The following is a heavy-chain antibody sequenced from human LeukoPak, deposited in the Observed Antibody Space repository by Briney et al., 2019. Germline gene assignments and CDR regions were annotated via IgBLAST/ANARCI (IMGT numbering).Heavy chain of an antibody. D-gene: IGHD2-15*01. CDR3: ATGVDCSGGSCYGRIKDYFDY. V-gene: IGHV1-24*01. Sequence: EASVKVSCTVSGYTLTELSMHWVRQAPGKGLEWMGGFDPEDGETIYAQKFQGRVTMTEDTSTDTAYMELSSLRSEDTAVYYCATGVDCSGGSCYGRIKDYFDYWGQGTLVTVSS. CDR2: FDPEDGET. J-gene: IGHJ4*02. CDR1: GYTLTELS.